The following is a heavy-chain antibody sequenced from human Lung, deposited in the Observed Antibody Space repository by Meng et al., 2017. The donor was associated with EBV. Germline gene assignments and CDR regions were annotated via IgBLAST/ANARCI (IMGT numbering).Heavy chain of an antibody. V-gene: IGHV1-46*01. D-gene: IGHD4-23*01. J-gene: IGHJ4*02. CDR1: GYTFTNYY. CDR3: ARGDGGNGSDY. CDR2: INPSGGST. Sequence: QVLLVRFGAEVKTPGASVKVSCKASGYTFTNYYRHWVRQAPGQGLEWMGVINPSGGSTNYAQKFQGRLTMTRDTSTSTVYMKLSSLRSEDTAVYYCARGDGGNGSDYWGQGTLVTVSS.